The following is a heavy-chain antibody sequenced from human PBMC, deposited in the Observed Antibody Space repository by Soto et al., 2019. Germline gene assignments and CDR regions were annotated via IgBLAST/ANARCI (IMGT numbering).Heavy chain of an antibody. J-gene: IGHJ6*02. CDR1: GYTFTGYY. CDR3: ARGRYQGISDGMDV. V-gene: IGHV1-2*02. D-gene: IGHD2-15*01. Sequence: SVKVSCKASGYTFTGYYVHWVREAPGQGLEWMGWINPETGGTSYAQKFQGRVTLSRDTSINTAYLEVSRLRFDDAAVYFCARGRYQGISDGMDVWGQGTTVTVSS. CDR2: INPETGGT.